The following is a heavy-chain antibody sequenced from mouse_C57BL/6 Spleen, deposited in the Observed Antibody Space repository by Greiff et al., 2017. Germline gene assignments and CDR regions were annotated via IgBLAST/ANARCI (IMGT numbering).Heavy chain of an antibody. J-gene: IGHJ2*01. D-gene: IGHD4-1*01. CDR2: ISSGSSTI. CDR3: ARPGTGTFDY. CDR1: GFTFSDYG. V-gene: IGHV5-17*01. Sequence: EVMLVESGGGLVKPGGSLKLSCAASGFTFSDYGMHWVRQAPEKGLEWVAYISSGSSTIYYADTVKGRFTISRDNAKNTLSLQMTSLRSEDTAMYYCARPGTGTFDYWGQGTTLTVSS.